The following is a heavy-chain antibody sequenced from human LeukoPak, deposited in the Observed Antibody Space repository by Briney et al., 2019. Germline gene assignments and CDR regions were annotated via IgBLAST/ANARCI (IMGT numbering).Heavy chain of an antibody. D-gene: IGHD2-15*01. J-gene: IGHJ4*02. CDR3: ARDKVEGPTLFDY. V-gene: IGHV3-7*01. Sequence: GGSLRLSCAASGFTFSSYAMSWVRQAPGKGLEWVANIKQDGSEIYYVDSVKGRFTISRDNAKNSLFLQMNNLRAEDTAIYYCARDKVEGPTLFDYWGQGTLVTVSS. CDR2: IKQDGSEI. CDR1: GFTFSSYA.